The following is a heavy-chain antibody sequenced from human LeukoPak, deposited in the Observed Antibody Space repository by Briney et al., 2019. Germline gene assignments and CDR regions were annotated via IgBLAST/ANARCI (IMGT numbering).Heavy chain of an antibody. Sequence: ASVKVSCKASGYTFTGYYMHWVRQAPGQGLEWMVWINPNSGGTNYAQKFQGRVTMTRDTSISTAYMELSRLRSDDTAVYYCASSITMIVVVTPAPNFDYWGQGTLVTVSS. D-gene: IGHD3-22*01. J-gene: IGHJ4*02. CDR2: INPNSGGT. CDR3: ASSITMIVVVTPAPNFDY. V-gene: IGHV1-2*02. CDR1: GYTFTGYY.